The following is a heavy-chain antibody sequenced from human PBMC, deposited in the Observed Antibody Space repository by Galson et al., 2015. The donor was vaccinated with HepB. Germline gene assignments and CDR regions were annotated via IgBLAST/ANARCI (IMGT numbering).Heavy chain of an antibody. V-gene: IGHV1-8*01. J-gene: IGHJ6*02. CDR1: GYTFTSYD. D-gene: IGHD6-6*01. CDR3: ARGLAARQYYYYGMDV. CDR2: MNPNSGNT. Sequence: SVKVSCKASGYTFTSYDINWVRQATGQGLEWMGWMNPNSGNTGYAQKFQGRVTMTRNTSISTAYMELSSLRSEDTAVYYCARGLAARQYYYYGMDVWGQGTTVTVSS.